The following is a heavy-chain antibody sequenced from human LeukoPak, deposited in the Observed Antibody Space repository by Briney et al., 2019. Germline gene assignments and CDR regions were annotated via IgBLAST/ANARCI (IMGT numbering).Heavy chain of an antibody. CDR1: GGSISNYY. D-gene: IGHD2-21*01. V-gene: IGHV4-4*07. CDR3: AVKPMMSIYNWFDP. CDR2: VYISGST. Sequence: SETLSLTCTVSGGSISNYYWYWIRQPAGKGLEWIGRVYISGSTNYNPSLKSRVTMSVDTSKNQFSLKLSSVTAADTAVYYCAVKPMMSIYNWFDPWGQGTLVTVSS. J-gene: IGHJ5*02.